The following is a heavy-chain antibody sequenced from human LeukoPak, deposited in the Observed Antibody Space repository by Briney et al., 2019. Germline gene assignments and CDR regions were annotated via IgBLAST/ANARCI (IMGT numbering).Heavy chain of an antibody. CDR2: IWYDGSNK. CDR1: GFTFSSYG. Sequence: PGGSLRLSCAASGFTFSSYGMPWVRQAPGKGLEWVAVIWYDGSNKYYADSVKGRFTISRDNSKNTLYLQMNSLRAEDTAVYYCARDAASGYYYGSGSYPRYWGQGTLVTVSS. D-gene: IGHD3-10*01. CDR3: ARDAASGYYYGSGSYPRY. J-gene: IGHJ4*02. V-gene: IGHV3-33*01.